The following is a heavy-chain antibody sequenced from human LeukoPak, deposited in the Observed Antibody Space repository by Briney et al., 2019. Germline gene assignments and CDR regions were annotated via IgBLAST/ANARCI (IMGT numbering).Heavy chain of an antibody. V-gene: IGHV4-4*07. CDR2: IFASGST. CDR3: ARAYCGGDCRFDY. J-gene: IGHJ4*02. Sequence: PSETLSLTCTVSGGSISSYSWSWIRQPAGKGLEWIGRIFASGSTKYNPSLKSRVTMSVETSKKQFSLKLSSVTAADTAVYYCARAYCGGDCRFDYWGQGTLVTVSS. CDR1: GGSISSYS. D-gene: IGHD2-21*02.